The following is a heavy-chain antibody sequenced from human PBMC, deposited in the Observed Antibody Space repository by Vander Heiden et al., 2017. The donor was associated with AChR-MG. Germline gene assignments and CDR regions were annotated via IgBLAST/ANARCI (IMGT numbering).Heavy chain of an antibody. CDR3: ARQMRGLYFDL. CDR2: IYHSGST. J-gene: IGHJ2*01. Sequence: QVQLQESGPGLVKPSETLSLTCAVSGYSISSGYYWGWIRQPPGEGLGWIGSIYHSGSTYYNPSLKSRVTISVDTSKNQFSLKLSSVTAADTAVYYCARQMRGLYFDLWGRGTLVTVSS. CDR1: GYSISSGYY. V-gene: IGHV4-38-2*01.